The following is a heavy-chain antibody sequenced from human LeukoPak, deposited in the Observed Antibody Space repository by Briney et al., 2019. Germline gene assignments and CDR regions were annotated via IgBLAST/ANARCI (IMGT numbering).Heavy chain of an antibody. J-gene: IGHJ4*02. CDR3: ARAWTPDIAVAGIFDS. D-gene: IGHD6-19*01. CDR1: GYTXTSYA. CDR2: INAGNGNT. Sequence: SVKVSXXASGYTXTSYAMHWVRQAPGQRLEWMGWINAGNGNTKYSQKFQGRVTITRDTSASTAYMELSSLRSEDTAVYYCARAWTPDIAVAGIFDSWGQGALVTVSS. V-gene: IGHV1-3*01.